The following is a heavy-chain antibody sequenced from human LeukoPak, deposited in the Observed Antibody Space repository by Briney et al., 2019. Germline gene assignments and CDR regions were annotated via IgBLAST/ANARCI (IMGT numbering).Heavy chain of an antibody. CDR1: GGSISSYY. Sequence: PSETLSLTCTVSGGSISSYYWSWIRQPPGKGLEWIGYIYYSGSTYYNPSLKSRVTISVDTSKNQFSLKLSSVTAADTAVYYCARHGQDGGWYGENWFDPWGQGTLVTVSS. CDR2: IYYSGST. CDR3: ARHGQDGGWYGENWFDP. D-gene: IGHD6-19*01. V-gene: IGHV4-59*08. J-gene: IGHJ5*02.